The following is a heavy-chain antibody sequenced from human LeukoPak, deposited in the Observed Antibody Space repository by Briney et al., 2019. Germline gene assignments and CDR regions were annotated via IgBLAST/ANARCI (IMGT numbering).Heavy chain of an antibody. J-gene: IGHJ6*03. D-gene: IGHD1-14*01. CDR3: ARNRYMDV. Sequence: PGGPLSLSCAASGFTFSSYWMHWFRQAPGKGLVWVSRINSDGSSTRYADSVKGRFTISRDNTKNTLYLQMNSLRAEDTAVYYCARNRYMDVWGKGTTVTVSS. CDR1: GFTFSSYW. V-gene: IGHV3-74*01. CDR2: INSDGSST.